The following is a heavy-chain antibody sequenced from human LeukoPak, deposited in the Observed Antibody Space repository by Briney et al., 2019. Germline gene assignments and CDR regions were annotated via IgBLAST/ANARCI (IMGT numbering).Heavy chain of an antibody. CDR1: GFTFSDYY. CDR3: ARELMVRGIPPDY. V-gene: IGHV3-21*01. D-gene: IGHD3-10*01. Sequence: SGGSLRLSCAASGFTFSDYYMNWVRQAPGKGLEWVSSISSSSSYIYYADSVKGRFTISRDNAKNSLYLQMNSLRAEDTAVYYCARELMVRGIPPDYWGQGTLVTVSS. J-gene: IGHJ4*02. CDR2: ISSSSSYI.